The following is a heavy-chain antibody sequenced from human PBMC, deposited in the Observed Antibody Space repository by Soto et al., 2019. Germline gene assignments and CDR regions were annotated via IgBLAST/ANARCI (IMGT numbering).Heavy chain of an antibody. CDR1: GFTISGCS. CDR3: VRDLDLDRDMVHADL. Sequence: PGGSLRLSCEASGFTISGCSMNWVRQAPGKGLEWLAYITIRTGNIVYADSVRGRFTISADNAENSVFLQMNSLRDEDTAVYFCVRDLDLDRDMVHADLWGQGTLVTVSS. J-gene: IGHJ4*01. CDR2: ITIRTGNI. D-gene: IGHD5-18*01. V-gene: IGHV3-48*02.